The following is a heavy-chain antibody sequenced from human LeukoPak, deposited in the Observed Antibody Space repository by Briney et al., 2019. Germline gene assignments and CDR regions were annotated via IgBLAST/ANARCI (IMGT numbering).Heavy chain of an antibody. J-gene: IGHJ1*01. D-gene: IGHD2-2*01. Sequence: GGSLRLSCAASGFTFSSYAMSWVRQAPGKGLEWVSLISGDGGSTYYADSVKGRFTISRDNSKNSLYLQMNSLRTEDTALYYCAKDKSRWDVVVPAAPRAEYFQHWGQGTLVTVSS. CDR3: AKDKSRWDVVVPAAPRAEYFQH. CDR1: GFTFSSYA. V-gene: IGHV3-43*02. CDR2: ISGDGGST.